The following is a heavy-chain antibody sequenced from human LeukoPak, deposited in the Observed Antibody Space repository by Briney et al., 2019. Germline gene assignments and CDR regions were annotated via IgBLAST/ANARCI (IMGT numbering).Heavy chain of an antibody. Sequence: GGSLRLSCTASGFTFSSYWMTWVRQAPGKGLEWVADIKQDGSEKYYVDSVKGRFTISRQNAKNSLFLQMNSLRAEDTAVYYCARHRSGGSQDDAFDIWGQGTMVTVSS. D-gene: IGHD2-15*01. CDR3: ARHRSGGSQDDAFDI. CDR2: IKQDGSEK. V-gene: IGHV3-7*01. J-gene: IGHJ3*02. CDR1: GFTFSSYW.